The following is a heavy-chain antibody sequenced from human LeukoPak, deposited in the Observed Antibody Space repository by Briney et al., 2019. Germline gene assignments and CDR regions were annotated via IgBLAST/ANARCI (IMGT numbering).Heavy chain of an antibody. J-gene: IGHJ3*02. CDR1: GGSISSSSYY. CDR2: IYYSGST. D-gene: IGHD3-22*01. V-gene: IGHV4-39*01. CDR3: ARQTDYYDSSGYYIDAFDI. Sequence: PSETLSLTCTVSGGSISSSSYYWGWIRQPPGKGLEWIGSIYYSGSTYYNPSLKSRVTISVDTSKNQFSLKLSSVTAADTAVYYCARQTDYYDSSGYYIDAFDIWAKGQWSPSLQ.